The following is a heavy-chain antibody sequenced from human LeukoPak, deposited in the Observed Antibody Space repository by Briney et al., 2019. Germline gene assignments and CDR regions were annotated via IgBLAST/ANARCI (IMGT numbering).Heavy chain of an antibody. CDR1: GFTFSSYW. Sequence: GGSLRLSCAASGFTFSSYWMSWVRQAPGKGLEWVANIKQDGSEKYYVDSVKGRFTISRDNAKNSLYLQMNSLRAEDTAVYYCARDQKRYCGGDCYPFDYWGQGTLVTVSS. CDR3: ARDQKRYCGGDCYPFDY. J-gene: IGHJ4*02. V-gene: IGHV3-7*01. CDR2: IKQDGSEK. D-gene: IGHD2-21*02.